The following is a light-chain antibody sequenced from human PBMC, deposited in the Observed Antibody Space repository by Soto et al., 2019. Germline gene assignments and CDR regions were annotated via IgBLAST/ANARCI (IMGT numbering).Light chain of an antibody. V-gene: IGKV1-39*01. CDR1: QSISSY. Sequence: DIQMTQSPSSLSASVGDRVTITCRASQSISSYLHWYQQKPGKAPKLLIYAASSLQSGVPSRFSGSGSGTDFTLTISSLQPGDFATYYRPRSFSTPLTFGGGTKVEIK. CDR2: AAS. J-gene: IGKJ4*01. CDR3: PRSFSTPLT.